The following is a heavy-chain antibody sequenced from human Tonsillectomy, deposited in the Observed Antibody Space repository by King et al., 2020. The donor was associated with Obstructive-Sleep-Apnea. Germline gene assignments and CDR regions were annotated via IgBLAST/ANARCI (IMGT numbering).Heavy chain of an antibody. CDR3: AVKLARGYYFDY. CDR1: GFTFSSYA. D-gene: IGHD1-1*01. Sequence: QLVQSGGGVVQTGRSLRLSCAASGFTFSSYAMHWVRQAPGKGLECVAVISHDGSNKYYADSVKGRFTISRDNSKKTLYLQMNSLRAEDTAVYYCAVKLARGYYFDYWGQGTLVTVSS. J-gene: IGHJ4*02. CDR2: ISHDGSNK. V-gene: IGHV3-30-3*01.